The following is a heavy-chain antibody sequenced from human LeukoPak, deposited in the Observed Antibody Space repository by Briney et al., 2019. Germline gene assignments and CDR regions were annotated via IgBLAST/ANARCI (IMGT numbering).Heavy chain of an antibody. D-gene: IGHD5-12*01. J-gene: IGHJ4*02. CDR2: ISGSGGST. Sequence: GGSLRLSCAASGFTFSSYALSWVRQAPGKGLEWVSAISGSGGSTYYADSVKGRFTISRDNSKNTLYLQMNSLRAEDTAVYYCAKDPYSGYGVTYYFDYWGQGTLVTVSS. CDR1: GFTFSSYA. V-gene: IGHV3-23*01. CDR3: AKDPYSGYGVTYYFDY.